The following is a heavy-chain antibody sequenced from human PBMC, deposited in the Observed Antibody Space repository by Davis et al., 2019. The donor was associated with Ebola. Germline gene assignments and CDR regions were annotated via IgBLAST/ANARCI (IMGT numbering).Heavy chain of an antibody. CDR3: ASRLLPYYFDY. V-gene: IGHV4-34*01. CDR2: INHSGST. D-gene: IGHD3-22*01. Sequence: SETLSLTCAVYGGSFSGYYWSWICQPPGKGLEWIGEINHSGSTNYNPSLKSRVTISVDTSKKQFSLKLTSVTAADTAVYYCASRLLPYYFDYWGQGTLVTVSS. J-gene: IGHJ4*02. CDR1: GGSFSGYY.